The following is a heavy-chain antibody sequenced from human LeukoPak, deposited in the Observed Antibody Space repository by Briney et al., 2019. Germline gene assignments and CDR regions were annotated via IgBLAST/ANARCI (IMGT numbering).Heavy chain of an antibody. J-gene: IGHJ4*02. D-gene: IGHD3-22*01. CDR2: TIPIFGTA. Sequence: ASVKVSCKASGGTFSSYAISWVRQAPGQGLEWMGRTIPIFGTANYAQKFQGRVTITADKSTSTAYMELSSLRSEDTAVYYCARDRDSSGTWDYWGQGTLVTVSS. CDR1: GGTFSSYA. CDR3: ARDRDSSGTWDY. V-gene: IGHV1-69*06.